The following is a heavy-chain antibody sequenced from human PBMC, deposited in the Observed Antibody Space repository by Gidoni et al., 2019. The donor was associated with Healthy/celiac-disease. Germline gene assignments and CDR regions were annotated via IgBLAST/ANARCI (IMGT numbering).Heavy chain of an antibody. J-gene: IGHJ6*02. CDR3: ARGCIGAAALTYYYYYGMDV. D-gene: IGHD6-13*01. CDR1: VGSFSGYY. Sequence: QVQLQQWRAGLLKPSETLSLTRAVYVGSFSGYYWSWIRQPPEKGLEWIGEINHSGSTNYNPSLKSLVTISVDTSKNQFSLKLSSVTAADTAVYYCARGCIGAAALTYYYYYGMDVWGQGTTVTVSS. CDR2: INHSGST. V-gene: IGHV4-34*01.